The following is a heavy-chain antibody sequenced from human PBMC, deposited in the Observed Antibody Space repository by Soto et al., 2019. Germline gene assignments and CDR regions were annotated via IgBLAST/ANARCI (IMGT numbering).Heavy chain of an antibody. CDR2: IYSDESTT. D-gene: IGHD6-19*01. J-gene: IGHJ4*02. V-gene: IGHV3-74*01. CDR3: VTSLMAGTNY. Sequence: EVQVVESGGGLVQPGGSLRLSCAASGFTFYKFWMHWVRQAPGKGLVWVSRIYSDESTTSYADSVKGRFTVSRDNARNTLYLQMNSLRDEDTAVYYCVTSLMAGTNYWGQGTLVTVSS. CDR1: GFTFYKFW.